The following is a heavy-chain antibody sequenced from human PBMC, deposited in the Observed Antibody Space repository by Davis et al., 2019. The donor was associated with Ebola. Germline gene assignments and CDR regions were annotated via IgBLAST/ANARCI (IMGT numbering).Heavy chain of an antibody. Sequence: GESLKISCKGSGYSFTSYWIGWVRQAPGQGLEWMGWISAYNGNTNYAQKLQGRVTMTTDTSTSTAYMELRSLRSDDTAVYYCATEGVLGYYDFWSGPRVVPRAAYWGQGTLVTVSS. CDR1: GYSFTSYW. CDR2: ISAYNGNT. J-gene: IGHJ4*02. CDR3: ATEGVLGYYDFWSGPRVVPRAAY. V-gene: IGHV1-18*04. D-gene: IGHD3-3*01.